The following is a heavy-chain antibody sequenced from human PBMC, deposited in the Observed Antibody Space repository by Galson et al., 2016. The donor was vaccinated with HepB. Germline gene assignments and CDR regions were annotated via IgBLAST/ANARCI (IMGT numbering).Heavy chain of an antibody. J-gene: IGHJ5*01. CDR2: INHSGRT. CDR1: GGPFSAYY. D-gene: IGHD6-6*01. CDR3: ARGSIAGRRNWFDS. Sequence: SETLSLTCAVYGGPFSAYYWSWIRQPPGKGLEWIGEINHSGRTNYNPSLKSRVTLSVDTSKSQLSLELKSVTAADTAVYYCARGSIAGRRNWFDSWGQGNLVTVSS. V-gene: IGHV4-34*01.